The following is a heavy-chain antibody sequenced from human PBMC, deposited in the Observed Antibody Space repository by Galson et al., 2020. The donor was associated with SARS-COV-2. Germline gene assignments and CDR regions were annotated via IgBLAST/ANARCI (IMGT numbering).Heavy chain of an antibody. Sequence: SVKVSCKASGGTFSSYAISWVRQAPGQGLEWMGGIIPIFGTANYAQKFQGRVTITADESTSTAYMELSSLRSEDTAVYYCAREQELTGSVAFDIWGQGTMVTVSS. CDR3: AREQELTGSVAFDI. V-gene: IGHV1-69*13. J-gene: IGHJ3*02. D-gene: IGHD3-9*01. CDR2: IIPIFGTA. CDR1: GGTFSSYA.